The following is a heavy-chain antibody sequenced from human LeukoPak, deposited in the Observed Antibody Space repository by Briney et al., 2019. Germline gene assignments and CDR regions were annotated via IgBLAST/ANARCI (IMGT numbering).Heavy chain of an antibody. J-gene: IGHJ6*02. CDR3: SRLESTPSPVYVMDL. CDR1: GYSLTSYW. D-gene: IGHD3-3*01. Sequence: GEALKISLKGPGYSLTSYWLEWVRPVPGEGLGVVGIIYPGDSDTRYSPPFQGQGTIPTDKSISTAHLQWGSLKPSDTAMYYCSRLESTPSPVYVMDLWGQGTTVTVSS. V-gene: IGHV5-51*01. CDR2: IYPGDSDT.